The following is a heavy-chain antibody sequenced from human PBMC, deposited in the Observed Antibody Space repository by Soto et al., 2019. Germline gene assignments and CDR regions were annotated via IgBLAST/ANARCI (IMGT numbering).Heavy chain of an antibody. J-gene: IGHJ4*02. CDR3: ATLHFDSADY. CDR1: GGTLLGSSHY. D-gene: IGHD2-21*01. V-gene: IGHV4-39*01. Sequence: PSETLSHTCTASGGTLLGSSHYWGWIRQPPGKGLEWIGSIHYSGTTYYNSSLQSRVTISAGTSKNQFSLNLSSVTAADTAVYYCATLHFDSADYLGQG. CDR2: IHYSGTT.